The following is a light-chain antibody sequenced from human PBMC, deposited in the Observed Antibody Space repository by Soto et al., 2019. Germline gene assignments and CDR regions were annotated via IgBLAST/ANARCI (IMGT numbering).Light chain of an antibody. CDR2: GNS. J-gene: IGLJ2*01. CDR3: QSYDSSLSGSVV. Sequence: QAVATQPPSVSGAPGQRVTISCTGSSSNIGAGYDVHWYQQLPGTAPKLLIHGNSNRPSGVPDRFSGSKSGTSASLAITGLQAEDEADYYCQSYDSSLSGSVVFGGGTKLTVL. V-gene: IGLV1-40*01. CDR1: SSNIGAGYD.